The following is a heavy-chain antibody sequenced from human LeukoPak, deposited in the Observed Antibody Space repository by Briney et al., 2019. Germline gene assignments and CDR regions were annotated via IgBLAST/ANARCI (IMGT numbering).Heavy chain of an antibody. CDR3: AKDRSPLLDY. CDR2: IRYDGTNK. J-gene: IGHJ4*02. Sequence: GGSLRLSCAASGFSFSSYGMHWVRQAPGKGLEWVAFIRYDGTNKYYADSVKGRFTISRDNSKNTLYLQMNSLRAEDTAVYYCAKDRSPLLDYWGQGTLVTVSS. V-gene: IGHV3-30*02. CDR1: GFSFSSYG.